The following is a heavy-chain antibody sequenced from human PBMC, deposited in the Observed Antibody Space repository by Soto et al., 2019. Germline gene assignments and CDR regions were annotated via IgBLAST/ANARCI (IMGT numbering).Heavy chain of an antibody. J-gene: IGHJ6*02. D-gene: IGHD2-2*01. CDR1: GYTFTSYT. CDR2: INAGNGFT. Sequence: ASVKVSCKASGYTFTSYTMHWVRQAPGQRPEWMGWINAGNGFTKYSPKFQGRVTITRDTSASTAYLELSSLRSEETAVYYCARDDVPRAIGAYYYYTMDVWGQGTTVTVSS. V-gene: IGHV1-3*01. CDR3: ARDDVPRAIGAYYYYTMDV.